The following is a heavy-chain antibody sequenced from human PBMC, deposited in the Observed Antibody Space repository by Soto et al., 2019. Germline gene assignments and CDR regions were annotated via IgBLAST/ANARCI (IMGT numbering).Heavy chain of an antibody. V-gene: IGHV1-18*01. CDR3: ARVVPYYDILTGPHDAFDI. Sequence: VKVSCKASGYTFASYGISWVRQAPGQGLEWMGWISAYNGNTNYAQKLQGRVTMTTDTSTSTAYMELRSLRSDDTAVYYCARVVPYYDILTGPHDAFDIWGQGTMVTVSS. CDR2: ISAYNGNT. CDR1: GYTFASYG. D-gene: IGHD3-9*01. J-gene: IGHJ3*02.